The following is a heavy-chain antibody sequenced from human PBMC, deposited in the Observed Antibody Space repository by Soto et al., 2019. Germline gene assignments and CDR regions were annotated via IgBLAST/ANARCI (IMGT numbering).Heavy chain of an antibody. CDR2: IGTAGDT. J-gene: IGHJ4*02. CDR1: GFTFSSYD. V-gene: IGHV3-13*01. Sequence: GGSLRLSCAASGFTFSSYDMHWVRQATGKGLEWVSAIGTAGDTYYPGSVKGRFTISRENAKNSLYLQMNSLRAEDTAVYYCARGYCSSTSCSYYFDYWGQGTLVTVSS. D-gene: IGHD2-2*01. CDR3: ARGYCSSTSCSYYFDY.